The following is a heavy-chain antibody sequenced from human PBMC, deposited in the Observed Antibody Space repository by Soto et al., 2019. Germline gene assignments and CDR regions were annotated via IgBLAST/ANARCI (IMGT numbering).Heavy chain of an antibody. CDR3: ARDYYDSSGYYWAPYYYGMDV. CDR2: ISAYNGNT. D-gene: IGHD3-22*01. V-gene: IGHV1-18*01. CDR1: GYTFTSYG. Sequence: ASVKVSCTASGYTFTSYGISWVRQAPGQGLEWMGWISAYNGNTNYAQKLQGRVTMTTDTSTSTAYMELRSLRSDDTAVYYCARDYYDSSGYYWAPYYYGMDVWGQGTTVTVSS. J-gene: IGHJ6*02.